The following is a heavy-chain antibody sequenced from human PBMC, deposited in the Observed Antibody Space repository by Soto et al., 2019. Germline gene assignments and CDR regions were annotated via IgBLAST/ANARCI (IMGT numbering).Heavy chain of an antibody. CDR3: AKGHPGGSCYSGLDC. D-gene: IGHD2-15*01. J-gene: IGHJ4*02. CDR1: GFTFSSCA. Sequence: GGSLRLSCAASGFTFSSCAMTWVRQAPGKGLEWVLSISGSGDTTYYADSVKGRFTISRDTSKNTVYLQMNSLRADDTAVYYCAKGHPGGSCYSGLDCWGQGTLVTVPQ. CDR2: ISGSGDTT. V-gene: IGHV3-23*01.